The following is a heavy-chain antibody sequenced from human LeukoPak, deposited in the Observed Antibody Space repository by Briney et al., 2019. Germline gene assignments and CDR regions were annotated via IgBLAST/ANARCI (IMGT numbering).Heavy chain of an antibody. V-gene: IGHV3-30-3*01. Sequence: PGRSLRLSCAASGFTFSSYAMHWVRQAPGEGLEWVAVISYDGSNKYYADSVKGRFTISRDNSQGTLYLQMNSLRAEDTAVYYCAREGAIFGVVIIDYYYGMDVWGQGTTVTVSS. CDR1: GFTFSSYA. CDR2: ISYDGSNK. D-gene: IGHD3-3*01. CDR3: AREGAIFGVVIIDYYYGMDV. J-gene: IGHJ6*02.